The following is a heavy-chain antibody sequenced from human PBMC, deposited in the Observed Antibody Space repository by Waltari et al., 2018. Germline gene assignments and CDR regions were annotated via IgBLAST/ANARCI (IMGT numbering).Heavy chain of an antibody. Sequence: QVQLVQSGAEVKKPGSSVKVSCKASGGTFSSYAISWVRQAPGQGLEWMGGIIPIFGTENYAQKCQGRVKITADESTSTAYRELSSLRSEDTAVYYCAREETMIVRGAFDIWGQGTMVTVSS. CDR3: AREETMIVRGAFDI. V-gene: IGHV1-69*13. CDR2: IIPIFGTE. J-gene: IGHJ3*02. CDR1: GGTFSSYA. D-gene: IGHD3-22*01.